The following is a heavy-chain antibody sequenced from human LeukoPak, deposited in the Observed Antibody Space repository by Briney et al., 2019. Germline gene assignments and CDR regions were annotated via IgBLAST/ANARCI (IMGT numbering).Heavy chain of an antibody. D-gene: IGHD3-16*01. CDR1: GGSISSYY. Sequence: SETLSLTCTVSGGSISSYYWSWIRQPPGKGLKWIGYIYYGGSNNYNPSLKSRVTISVDSSKNQFSLKLIAVTAAGTAVYYCAGGAYDYVWGGGVWGQGTLFTVSS. J-gene: IGHJ4*02. CDR2: IYYGGSN. CDR3: AGGAYDYVWGGGV. V-gene: IGHV4-59*01.